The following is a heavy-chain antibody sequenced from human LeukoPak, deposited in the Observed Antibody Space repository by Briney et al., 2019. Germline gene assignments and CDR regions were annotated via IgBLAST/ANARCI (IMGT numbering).Heavy chain of an antibody. CDR2: IHNSGRT. V-gene: IGHV4-59*08. CDR3: ARHGTISSESYFDY. J-gene: IGHJ4*02. Sequence: SETLSLTCSVSGGSVSSYYWSWIRQSPGEGLEWIGYIHNSGRTNYNPSLKSRVTGFVDTSKNQVSLRLSSVTAADTAVYYCARHGTISSESYFDYWGQGALVTVSS. CDR1: GGSVSSYY. D-gene: IGHD1-14*01.